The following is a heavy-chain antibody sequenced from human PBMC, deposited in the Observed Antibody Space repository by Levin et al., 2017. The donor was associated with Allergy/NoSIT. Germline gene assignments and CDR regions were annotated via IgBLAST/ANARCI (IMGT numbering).Heavy chain of an antibody. D-gene: IGHD6-19*01. Sequence: GESLKISCAASGFTFSSYAINWVRQAPGKGLEWVSSISTSNNYIYYADSVKGRFTISRDNAKYSLYLQMNSLRAEDTAVYYCARVPRGAVADAYWGQGTLVTVSS. CDR2: ISTSNNYI. J-gene: IGHJ4*02. CDR3: ARVPRGAVADAY. V-gene: IGHV3-21*01. CDR1: GFTFSSYA.